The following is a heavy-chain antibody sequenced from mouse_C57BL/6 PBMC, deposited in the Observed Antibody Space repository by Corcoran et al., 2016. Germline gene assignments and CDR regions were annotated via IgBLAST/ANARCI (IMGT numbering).Heavy chain of an antibody. CDR1: GYTFTDYY. CDR2: INPNNGGT. Sequence: EVQLQQSGHELVKPGASVKISCKASGYTFTDYYMNWVKQSHGKSLDWIGDINPNNGGTSYNQKFKGKATLTVDKSSSTAYMELRSLTSEDSAVYYCASERLRTVEFDYWGQGTTLTVSS. V-gene: IGHV1-26*01. CDR3: ASERLRTVEFDY. D-gene: IGHD1-1*01. J-gene: IGHJ2*01.